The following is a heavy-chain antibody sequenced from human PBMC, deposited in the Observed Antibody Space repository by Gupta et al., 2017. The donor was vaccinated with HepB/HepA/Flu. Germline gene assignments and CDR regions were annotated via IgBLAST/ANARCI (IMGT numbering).Heavy chain of an antibody. D-gene: IGHD2-2*01. V-gene: IGHV4-34*01. J-gene: IGHJ6*03. CDR2: INHSGST. Sequence: QVQLQQWGAGLLKPSETLSLTCAVSGGSFSGYYWSWIRLPPGKGLEWIGEINHSGSTNYNPSLKSRITISVDMSKHQFSLKLSSVTAADTAVYYCARGHCSSTSCSTSYYYYMDVWGKGTTVTVS. CDR3: ARGHCSSTSCSTSYYYYMDV. CDR1: GGSFSGYY.